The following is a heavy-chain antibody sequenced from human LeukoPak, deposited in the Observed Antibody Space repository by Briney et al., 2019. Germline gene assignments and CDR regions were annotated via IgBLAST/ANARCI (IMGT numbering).Heavy chain of an antibody. CDR1: GFTFSSYS. Sequence: GGSLRLSCAASGFTFSSYSMNWVRQAPGKGLEWVTSISSSSSYTNYADSVKGRFTISRDNAKNSLYLQMNSLRAEDTAVYYCARVFGDQDSYYFDYWGQGTLVTVSS. D-gene: IGHD2-21*02. J-gene: IGHJ4*02. CDR3: ARVFGDQDSYYFDY. V-gene: IGHV3-21*04. CDR2: ISSSSSYT.